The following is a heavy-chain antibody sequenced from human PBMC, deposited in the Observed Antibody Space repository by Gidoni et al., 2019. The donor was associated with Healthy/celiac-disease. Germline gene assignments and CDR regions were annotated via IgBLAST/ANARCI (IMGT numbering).Heavy chain of an antibody. CDR2: INSDGSST. D-gene: IGHD5-12*01. J-gene: IGHJ4*02. CDR1: GFTFSSYW. CDR3: ATGATSRSY. Sequence: GGSLRLSCAASGFTFSSYWMHWLRQAPGKGLVWVSRINSDGSSTNYADSVKRRFTISRDNAKNTLYLQMNSLRAEDTAVYYCATGATSRSYWGQGTLVTVSS. V-gene: IGHV3-74*01.